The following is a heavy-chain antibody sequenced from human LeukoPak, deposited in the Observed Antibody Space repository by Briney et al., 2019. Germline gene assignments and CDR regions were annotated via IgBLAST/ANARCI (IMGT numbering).Heavy chain of an antibody. CDR2: IYTSGST. J-gene: IGHJ5*01. CDR3: ARDLSYGGSRFDT. D-gene: IGHD5-18*01. CDR1: GGSISSGSYY. Sequence: KASETLSLTCTVSGGSISSGSYYWSWIRQPAGKGLEWIGRIYTSGSTNYNPSLKSRVTISVDTSKNQFSLKLSSVTAADTAVYYCARDLSYGGSRFDTWGHGILVTVSS. V-gene: IGHV4-61*02.